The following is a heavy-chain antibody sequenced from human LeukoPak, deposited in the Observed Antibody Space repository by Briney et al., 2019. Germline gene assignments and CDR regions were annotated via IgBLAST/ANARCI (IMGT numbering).Heavy chain of an antibody. CDR1: GFTFSRYT. J-gene: IGHJ3*02. V-gene: IGHV3-48*01. CDR2: INSRSSTI. Sequence: PGGSLRLSCAASGFTFSRYTMNWVRQAPGKGLEWVSYINSRSSTIYYADSVRGRFTISRDNAKNSLYLQMNSLKAEDTAIYYCAREVGTPLAFDIWGQGTMVTVSS. D-gene: IGHD1-26*01. CDR3: AREVGTPLAFDI.